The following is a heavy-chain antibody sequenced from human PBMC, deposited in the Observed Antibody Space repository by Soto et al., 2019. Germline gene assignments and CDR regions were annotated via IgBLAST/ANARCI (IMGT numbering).Heavy chain of an antibody. Sequence: QVQLVQSGAEVKKPGASVKVSCKASGYTFTSYDINWVRQATGQGLEWMGWMNPNSGNTGYAQKFQGRVTMTRSTSISTAYMELSSLRSEDTAVYYCARGGYYYASSAYYRPFDYWGHGALVTVSS. CDR3: ARGGYYYASSAYYRPFDY. V-gene: IGHV1-8*01. J-gene: IGHJ4*01. CDR2: MNPNSGNT. CDR1: GYTFTSYD. D-gene: IGHD3-22*01.